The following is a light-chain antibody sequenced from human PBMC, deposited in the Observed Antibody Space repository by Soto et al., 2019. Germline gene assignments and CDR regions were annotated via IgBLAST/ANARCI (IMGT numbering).Light chain of an antibody. J-gene: IGLJ1*01. CDR1: SSDVGGYDY. Sequence: SALTQPPSASGSPGQSVTISCTGTSSDVGGYDYVSWYQQYPGKAPKLILYEVTKRPSGVPDRFSGSKSGNTASLTVSGLQAEDEADYYSSSYAGSINYRYVFGTGTKVTVL. V-gene: IGLV2-8*01. CDR3: SSYAGSINYRYV. CDR2: EVT.